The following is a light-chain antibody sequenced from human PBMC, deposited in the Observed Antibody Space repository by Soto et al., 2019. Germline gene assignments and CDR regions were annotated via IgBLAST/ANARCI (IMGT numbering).Light chain of an antibody. CDR3: LQRNNWPPWT. Sequence: EVVLTQSPATLSLSQGERATLACRASQNVGTFVAWYQVKPGRAPRLLIYDATNRAVGIPDRFSGAGSATDFTLTISGLEPEDFALYYCLQRNNWPPWTFGQGTKVDIK. V-gene: IGKV3-11*01. CDR1: QNVGTF. J-gene: IGKJ1*01. CDR2: DAT.